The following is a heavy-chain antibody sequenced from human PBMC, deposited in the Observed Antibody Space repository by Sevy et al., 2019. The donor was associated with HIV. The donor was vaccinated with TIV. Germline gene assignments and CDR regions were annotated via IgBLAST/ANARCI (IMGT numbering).Heavy chain of an antibody. Sequence: GGSLRLSCAASGFTFSSYWMSWVRQAPGKGPEWVANIKQDGSEKYYVDSVKGRFTISRDNAKNSLYLQMNSLRAEDTAVYYCVRDPVVGAIDGMGYWGQGTLVTVSS. J-gene: IGHJ4*02. CDR1: GFTFSSYW. CDR2: IKQDGSEK. CDR3: VRDPVVGAIDGMGY. V-gene: IGHV3-7*03. D-gene: IGHD1-26*01.